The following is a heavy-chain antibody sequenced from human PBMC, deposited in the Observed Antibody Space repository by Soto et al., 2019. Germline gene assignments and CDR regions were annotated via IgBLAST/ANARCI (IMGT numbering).Heavy chain of an antibody. CDR3: ARASTGENSGYFTN. CDR1: GYTFTSYA. D-gene: IGHD3-22*01. V-gene: IGHV1-3*01. CDR2: INAGNGNT. Sequence: VKVSCKASGYTFTSYAMHWVRQAPGQRLEWMGWINAGNGNTKYSQKFQGRVTITRDTSASTAYMELSSLRSEDTAVYYCARASTGENSGYFTNWGQGTRVTVSS. J-gene: IGHJ4*02.